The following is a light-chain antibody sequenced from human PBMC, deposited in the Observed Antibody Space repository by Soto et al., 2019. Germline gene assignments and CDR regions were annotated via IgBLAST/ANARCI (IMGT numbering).Light chain of an antibody. Sequence: EIVLTQSPGALSLSPGERAALCCRSSQSVSSSYLAWYQQKPGQAPRLLIYGASSRATGIPDRFSGSGSGTDFTLTISRLEPEDFAVYYCQQYGSSPITFGQGTKVDIK. V-gene: IGKV3-20*01. CDR2: GAS. CDR1: QSVSSSY. CDR3: QQYGSSPIT. J-gene: IGKJ1*01.